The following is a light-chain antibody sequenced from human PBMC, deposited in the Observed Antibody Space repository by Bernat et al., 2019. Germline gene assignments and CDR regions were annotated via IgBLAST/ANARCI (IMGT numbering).Light chain of an antibody. J-gene: IGKJ5*01. Sequence: DIQLTQSPSFLSASVGDRVTITCRASQVIGTYLAWYHQKPGKAPHLLIYGASTLQSGVPSRISGSGSGTEFTLTISSLQPEASATYYCQQLDNFPLTFGQGTRLEIK. CDR2: GAS. CDR3: QQLDNFPLT. V-gene: IGKV1-9*01. CDR1: QVIGTY.